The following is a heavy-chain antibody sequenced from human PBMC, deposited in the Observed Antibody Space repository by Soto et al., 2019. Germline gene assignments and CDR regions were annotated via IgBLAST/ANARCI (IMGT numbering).Heavy chain of an antibody. CDR1: GYTFTSYG. J-gene: IGHJ6*02. Sequence: ASVKVSCKASGYTFTSYGISWVRQAPGQGLEWMGRISAYNGNTNYAQKLQGRVTMTTDTSTSTAYMELRSLRSDDTAVYYCARPYDSSGYRYYYGMDVWGQGTTVTVSS. V-gene: IGHV1-18*01. CDR2: ISAYNGNT. CDR3: ARPYDSSGYRYYYGMDV. D-gene: IGHD3-22*01.